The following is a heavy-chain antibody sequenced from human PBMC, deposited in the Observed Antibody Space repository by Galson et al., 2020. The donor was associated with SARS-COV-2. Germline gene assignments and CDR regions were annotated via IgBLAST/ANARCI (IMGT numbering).Heavy chain of an antibody. Sequence: AISWVRQAPGQGLEWMGGIIPIFGTANYAQKFQGRVTITADESTSTAYMELSSLRSEDTAVYYCARMGGDYDYYYGMDVWGQGTTVTVSS. CDR2: IIPIFGTA. J-gene: IGHJ6*02. CDR1: A. D-gene: IGHD1-26*01. V-gene: IGHV1-69*01. CDR3: ARMGGDYDYYYGMDV.